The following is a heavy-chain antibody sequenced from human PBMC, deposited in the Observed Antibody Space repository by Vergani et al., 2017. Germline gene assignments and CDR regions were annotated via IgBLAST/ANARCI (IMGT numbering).Heavy chain of an antibody. V-gene: IGHV3-20*04. Sequence: EVQLVESGGGVVRPGGSLRLSCAASGFTFDDYGMSWVRHAPGKWLEWVSGINWNGGSTGYADSVKGRFTISRDNAKNSLYLQMNSLRSEDTALYYCARERNAYYDFWSGYYTQYYFDYWGQGTLVTVSS. CDR2: INWNGGST. CDR3: ARERNAYYDFWSGYYTQYYFDY. CDR1: GFTFDDYG. J-gene: IGHJ4*02. D-gene: IGHD3-3*01.